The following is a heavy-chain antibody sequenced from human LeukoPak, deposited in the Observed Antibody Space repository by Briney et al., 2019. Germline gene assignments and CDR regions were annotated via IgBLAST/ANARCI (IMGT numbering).Heavy chain of an antibody. D-gene: IGHD2-15*01. CDR1: GFTFSSSY. CDR3: AREVVSIPSYFES. CDR2: FYRGEIT. Sequence: GGSLRLSCAASGFTFSSSYMYWVRQAPGKGLEWVSFFYRGEITYYAESVRGRFTISRDISKNTLYLLMNSLIPEDTAVYYCAREVVSIPSYFESWGQGTRVTVSS. J-gene: IGHJ4*02. V-gene: IGHV3-53*01.